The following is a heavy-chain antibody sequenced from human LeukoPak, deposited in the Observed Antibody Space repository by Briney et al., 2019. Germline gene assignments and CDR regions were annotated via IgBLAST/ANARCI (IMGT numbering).Heavy chain of an antibody. CDR2: ISGSGDRT. CDR3: ARCDVGDGYSHY. Sequence: GGSLRLSCIASGFTFSNYGMSWVRQAPGKGLEWVSIISGSGDRTLHADSVKGRFTVSRDNSKNTVYLQMNSLRAEDTAVYYCARCDVGDGYSHYWGQGTLVTVSS. D-gene: IGHD5-24*01. CDR1: GFTFSNYG. J-gene: IGHJ4*02. V-gene: IGHV3-23*01.